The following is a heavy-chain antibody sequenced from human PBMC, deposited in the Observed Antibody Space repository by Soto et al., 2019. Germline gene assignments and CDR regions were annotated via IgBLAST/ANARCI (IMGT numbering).Heavy chain of an antibody. J-gene: IGHJ4*02. D-gene: IGHD2-21*01. CDR1: GFSFDNYW. V-gene: IGHV3-7*01. CDR2: MKQDGSEI. CDR3: ARYYCPSDWCNHALLDY. Sequence: EVQLVESGGDLVQPGGSLRLSCAASGFSFDNYWMNWVRQAPGKGLEWVANMKQDGSEIHYVDSVKGRFTISRDNAKNSLYLEMNTLRAEDTAIYYCARYYCPSDWCNHALLDYLGKGALVTGSS.